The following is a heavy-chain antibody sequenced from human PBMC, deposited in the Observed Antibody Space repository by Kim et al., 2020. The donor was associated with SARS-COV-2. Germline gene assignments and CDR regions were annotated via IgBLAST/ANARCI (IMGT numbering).Heavy chain of an antibody. V-gene: IGHV3-23*01. Sequence: GGSLRLSCVGSGFTFSDYGMSWVRQAPGKGLEWVSVISGSGGTTYYADSVKGRFTISRDKSKNTLSLQVNSLRADDTAVYYCAKSTTVGHNVDTWRQGILVTVSA. J-gene: IGHJ5*02. CDR3: AKSTTVGHNVDT. CDR2: ISGSGGTT. D-gene: IGHD1-1*01. CDR1: GFTFSDYG.